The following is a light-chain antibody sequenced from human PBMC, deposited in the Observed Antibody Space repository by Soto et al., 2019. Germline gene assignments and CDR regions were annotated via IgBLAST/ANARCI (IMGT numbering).Light chain of an antibody. CDR1: QSMRSN. V-gene: IGKV3-11*01. Sequence: EIVLTQSPATLSLSPGARATLSCRASQSMRSNVAWYQQKPGQAPRLLIYGASTRAAGIPARFSGSGSGTDFTLTISSLEPEDFAVYYCQQRSNWLTFGPGTKVDIK. CDR3: QQRSNWLT. J-gene: IGKJ3*01. CDR2: GAS.